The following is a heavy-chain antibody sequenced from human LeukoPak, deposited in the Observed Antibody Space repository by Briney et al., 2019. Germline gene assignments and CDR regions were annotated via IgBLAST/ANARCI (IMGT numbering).Heavy chain of an antibody. Sequence: GESLRLSCAASGFTFSNYWMSWVRQAPDRGLEWVSSIYSSGSTYYADSVRGRFTISRDKTKNTLFLLMNSLRVEDTALYYCARDLLEPEMAAWGLGTLVTVSS. D-gene: IGHD5-24*01. V-gene: IGHV3-53*01. CDR1: GFTFSNYW. CDR2: IYSSGST. J-gene: IGHJ5*02. CDR3: ARDLLEPEMAA.